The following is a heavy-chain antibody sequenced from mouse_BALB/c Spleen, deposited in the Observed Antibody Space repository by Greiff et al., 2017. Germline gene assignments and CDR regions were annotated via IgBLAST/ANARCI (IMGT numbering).Heavy chain of an antibody. Sequence: QVQLKQSGAELVRPGTSVKISCKASGYTFTNYWLGWVKQRPGHGLEWIGDIYPGGGYTNYNEKFKGKATLTADTSSSTAYMQLSSLTSEDSAVYFCARLLLGGAMDYWGQGTSVTVSS. CDR2: IYPGGGYT. V-gene: IGHV1-63*02. CDR3: ARLLLGGAMDY. D-gene: IGHD1-1*01. J-gene: IGHJ4*01. CDR1: GYTFTNYW.